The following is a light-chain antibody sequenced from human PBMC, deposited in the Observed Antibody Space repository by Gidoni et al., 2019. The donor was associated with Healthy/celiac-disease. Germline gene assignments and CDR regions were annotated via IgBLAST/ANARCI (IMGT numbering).Light chain of an antibody. V-gene: IGKV1-39*01. CDR1: QSISSY. J-gene: IGKJ2*01. CDR2: AAS. Sequence: DIQMTQSPSSLSASVGERVTITCRASQSISSYLNWYQQKPGKAPKLLIYAASSLQSGVPSRFSGSGSGTDFTLTISSLQPEDFATYYCQQSYSTPRTFGQWTKLEIK. CDR3: QQSYSTPRT.